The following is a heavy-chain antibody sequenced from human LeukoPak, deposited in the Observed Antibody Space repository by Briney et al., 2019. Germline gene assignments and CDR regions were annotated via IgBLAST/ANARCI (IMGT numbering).Heavy chain of an antibody. CDR3: ATRIDGTYY. J-gene: IGHJ4*02. CDR1: GYSFTTYW. CDR2: ITPGNSDT. Sequence: GESLKISCKGSGYSFTTYWIGWMRQMPGRGLEWMAIITPGNSDTQYSPSLQGQVTISADKSISTAYLKWSSLKASDSAMYYCATRIDGTYYWGQGTLVTVSS. V-gene: IGHV5-51*01. D-gene: IGHD1-26*01.